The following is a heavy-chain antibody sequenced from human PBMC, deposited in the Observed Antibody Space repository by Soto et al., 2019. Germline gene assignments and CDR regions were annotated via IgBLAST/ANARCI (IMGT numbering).Heavy chain of an antibody. J-gene: IGHJ4*02. CDR3: AKQIYSGNS. V-gene: IGHV3-73*02. Sequence: EMQLVESGGGLVQPGGSLRLSCATSGFTFSASAMHWVRQVSGKGLEWIARIRSKSNNYATTYAPSVKGRFTISRDDSENTVYLHMNSLTTEDTAIYYCAKQIYSGNSWGQGTLVTVSA. CDR2: IRSKSNNYAT. D-gene: IGHD1-26*01. CDR1: GFTFSASA.